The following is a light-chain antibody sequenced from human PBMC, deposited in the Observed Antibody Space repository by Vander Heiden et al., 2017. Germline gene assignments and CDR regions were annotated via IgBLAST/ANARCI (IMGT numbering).Light chain of an antibody. CDR2: GAS. J-gene: IGKJ2*01. V-gene: IGKV3-20*01. CDR1: QSISSNF. CDR3: QQYDTSPYT. Sequence: EIVLTQSPGTLSLSPGERATLSCRASQSISSNFLVWYQQKPGQPPRLLIYGASSRATGMPDRFSGSGSGTDFTLTISSLEPEDFAVYYCQQYDTSPYTFGRGTKLEIK.